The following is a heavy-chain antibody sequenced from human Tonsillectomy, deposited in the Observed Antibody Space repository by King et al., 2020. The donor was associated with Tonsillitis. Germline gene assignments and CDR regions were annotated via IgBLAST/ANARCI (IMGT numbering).Heavy chain of an antibody. CDR2: TYYRSKWYN. V-gene: IGHV6-1*01. CDR1: GDSVSNNSAA. CDR3: ARAGGIYRYRYYYYYGMDV. D-gene: IGHD1-26*01. Sequence: VQLQQSGPGLVKPSQTLSLTCAISGDSVSNNSAAWNWIRQSPSRGLEWLGRTYYRSKWYNDYAVSVKSRITINPDTSKNQFSLQLNSVTPEDTAVYYCARAGGIYRYRYYYYYGMDVWGQGTTVTVSS. J-gene: IGHJ6*02.